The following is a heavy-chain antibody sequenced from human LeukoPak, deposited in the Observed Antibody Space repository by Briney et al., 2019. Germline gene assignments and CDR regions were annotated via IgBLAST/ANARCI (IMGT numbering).Heavy chain of an antibody. V-gene: IGHV1-18*01. CDR3: ARGGYSYGYRYYYYYMDV. D-gene: IGHD5-18*01. CDR1: GYTFTSDG. CDR2: ISDYNGNT. J-gene: IGHJ6*03. Sequence: ASVKVSCKASGYTFTSDGISWVRQAPGQGLEWMGWISDYNGNTNYAQKLQGRVTMTTDTSTSTAYMELRSLRSDDTAVYYCARGGYSYGYRYYYYYMDVWGKGTTVTVSS.